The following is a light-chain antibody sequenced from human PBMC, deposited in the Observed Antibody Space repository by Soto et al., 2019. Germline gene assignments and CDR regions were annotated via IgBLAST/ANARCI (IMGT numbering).Light chain of an antibody. Sequence: QSVLTQPPSVSGAPGQRVTISCTGSSSNIGAGYDVHWYQQLPGTAPKLLIYGNSNRPSGVPDRFSGSKSGTSASLAITGHQAEDEADYYCQSYDSSLSPYVFGTGTKVTVL. CDR2: GNS. V-gene: IGLV1-40*01. CDR3: QSYDSSLSPYV. J-gene: IGLJ1*01. CDR1: SSNIGAGYD.